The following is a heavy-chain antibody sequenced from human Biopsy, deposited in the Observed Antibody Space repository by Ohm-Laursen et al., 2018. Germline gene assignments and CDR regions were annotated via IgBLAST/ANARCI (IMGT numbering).Heavy chain of an antibody. V-gene: IGHV3-33*05. J-gene: IGHJ2*01. CDR2: MSYDGTQK. D-gene: IGHD5/OR15-5a*01. CDR1: GFTFSSYG. Sequence: SLRLSCAASGFTFSSYGMHWVRQAPGKGLEWVATMSYDGTQKYYGDSVKGRFTISRDDSKNTLYLQMDSLRVEDTAVFYCARDLRGHWFFDLWGRGTLVTVSS. CDR3: ARDLRGHWFFDL.